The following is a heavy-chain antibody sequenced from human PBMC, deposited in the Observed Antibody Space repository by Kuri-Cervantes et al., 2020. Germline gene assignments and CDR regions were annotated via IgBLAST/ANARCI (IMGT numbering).Heavy chain of an antibody. J-gene: IGHJ6*02. D-gene: IGHD3-22*01. Sequence: SVKVSCKASGCTFSSSSISWVRQAPGQGLEWMGRIIPILGIANYAQKFQGRVTITADKSTSTAYMELSSLRSDDTAVYYCAREGYYDSSGYYSESHYYGMDVWGQGTTVTVSS. CDR1: GCTFSSSS. CDR3: AREGYYDSSGYYSESHYYGMDV. CDR2: IIPILGIA. V-gene: IGHV1-69*04.